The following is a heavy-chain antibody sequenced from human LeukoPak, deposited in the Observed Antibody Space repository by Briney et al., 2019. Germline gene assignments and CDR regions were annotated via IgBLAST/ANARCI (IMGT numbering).Heavy chain of an antibody. J-gene: IGHJ4*02. CDR3: ARVVAGMCDY. V-gene: IGHV6-1*01. CDR1: GDSVSNNIAA. D-gene: IGHD6-19*01. CDR2: TYYRSKRYT. Sequence: SQTLSLTYAISGDSVSNNIAAWASVRQSPSRGLEWLGSTYYRSKRYTDFPFSVRSRITVNPDTSKNQFSLQLNSVTPEDTAVYYCARVVAGMCDYWGQGTLVTVSS.